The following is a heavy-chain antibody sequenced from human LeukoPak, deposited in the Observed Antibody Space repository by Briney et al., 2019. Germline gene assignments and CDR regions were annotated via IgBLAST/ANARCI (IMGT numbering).Heavy chain of an antibody. V-gene: IGHV1-69*05. CDR3: ARVRTAMFDY. CDR2: IIPVFGTA. CDR1: GGTFTNYA. D-gene: IGHD2-21*02. Sequence: SVKVSCKASGGTFTNYAINWVRQAPGQGLEWMGVIIPVFGTANYAQKFQGRVTITTDESTSTVYMELSSLRSEDTAVYYCARVRTAMFDYWGQGTLVTVSS. J-gene: IGHJ4*02.